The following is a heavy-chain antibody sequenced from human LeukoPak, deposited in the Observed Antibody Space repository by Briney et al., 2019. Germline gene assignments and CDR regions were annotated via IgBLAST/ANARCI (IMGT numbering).Heavy chain of an antibody. CDR1: GGSFSGYY. J-gene: IGHJ6*02. Sequence: SETLSLTCAVYGGSFSGYYWSWIRQPPGKGLEWIGEINHSGSTYYNPSLKSRVTISVDTSKNQFSLKLSSVTAADTAVYYCGGGGGWYQEPTDYYGMDVWGQGTTVTVSS. CDR3: GGGGGWYQEPTDYYGMDV. CDR2: INHSGST. D-gene: IGHD6-19*01. V-gene: IGHV4-34*01.